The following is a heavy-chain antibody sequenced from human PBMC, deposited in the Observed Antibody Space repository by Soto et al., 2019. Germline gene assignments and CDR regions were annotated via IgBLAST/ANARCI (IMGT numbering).Heavy chain of an antibody. CDR2: VYYRGRS. V-gene: IGHV4-39*01. J-gene: IGHJ4*02. CDR1: GGSVSNSNYY. D-gene: IGHD2-8*01. Sequence: SENLPLTCTVSGGSVSNSNYYWGWIRQSPGKALEWIGSVYYRGRSYSKSSVKSRVTISVDTSKNQFSLNLNSVTASDTAVYFCVSQRTSVLTQAYFDYWGPGALVTVS. CDR3: VSQRTSVLTQAYFDY.